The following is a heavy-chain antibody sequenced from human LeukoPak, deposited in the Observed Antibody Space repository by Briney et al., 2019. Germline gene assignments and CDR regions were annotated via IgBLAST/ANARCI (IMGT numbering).Heavy chain of an antibody. V-gene: IGHV1-69*06. D-gene: IGHD6-13*01. Sequence: ASVKVSCKASGGTFSSYAISWVRQAPGQGLEWMGGITPIFGTANYAQKFQGRVTITADKSTSTAYMELSSLRSEDTAVYYCARDQIVGGIAAAGTFDYWGQGTLVTVSS. CDR3: ARDQIVGGIAAAGTFDY. CDR2: ITPIFGTA. J-gene: IGHJ4*02. CDR1: GGTFSSYA.